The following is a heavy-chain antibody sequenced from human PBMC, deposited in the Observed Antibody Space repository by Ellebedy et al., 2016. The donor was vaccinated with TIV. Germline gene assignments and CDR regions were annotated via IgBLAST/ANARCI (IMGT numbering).Heavy chain of an antibody. Sequence: SDTLSLTXTVSGVSITSYYWTWIRQPPGKRLEWIGYISNNGNIYYNPSLKSRVTISMDTSKNQFFLNLASVTAADTAMYYCVRDRDYFFHHWGQGALVTVSS. D-gene: IGHD3/OR15-3a*01. CDR3: VRDRDYFFHH. V-gene: IGHV4-59*01. J-gene: IGHJ4*02. CDR2: ISNNGNI. CDR1: GVSITSYY.